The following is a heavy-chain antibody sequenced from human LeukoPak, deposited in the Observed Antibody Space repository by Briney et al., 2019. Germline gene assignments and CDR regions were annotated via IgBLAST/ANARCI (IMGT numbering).Heavy chain of an antibody. D-gene: IGHD2-21*01. J-gene: IGHJ4*02. V-gene: IGHV3-23*01. CDR2: ISGSGGNT. Sequence: PPQSMRPSCGATGVTFSSVAMSWLRHAQGKGLEWVSGISGSGGNTYYADSVKGRFTISRDNSKNTLYLQMNSLRAEDTAVYYCAKDQRNSPIDYWGQGTLVTVSS. CDR3: AKDQRNSPIDY. CDR1: GVTFSSVA.